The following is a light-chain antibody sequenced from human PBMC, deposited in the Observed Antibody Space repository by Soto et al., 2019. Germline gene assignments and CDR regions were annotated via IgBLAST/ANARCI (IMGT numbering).Light chain of an antibody. J-gene: IGKJ1*01. Sequence: DIQMTQSPSSLSASVGDRVTITCRASQSISGYLNWYQQKPGKAPKLLIYATSNLQSGVPSRFSGSGSGTDFTLIISSLQPEDFATYHCQQSYNIPRTFGQGTKVDIK. CDR3: QQSYNIPRT. V-gene: IGKV1-39*01. CDR1: QSISGY. CDR2: ATS.